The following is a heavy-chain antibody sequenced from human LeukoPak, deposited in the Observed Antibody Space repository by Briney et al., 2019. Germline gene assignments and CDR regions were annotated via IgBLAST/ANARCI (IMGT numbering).Heavy chain of an antibody. CDR3: ARDRNRNDVGVFDY. V-gene: IGHV3-23*01. CDR2: ISGSGGST. D-gene: IGHD1-1*01. J-gene: IGHJ4*02. CDR1: GFTFSSYA. Sequence: GGSLRLSCAASGFTFSSYAMSWVRQAPGKGLEWVSAISGSGGSTYYADSVKGRFTISRDNAKNSLYLQMNSLRAEDTAVYYCARDRNRNDVGVFDYWGQGTLVTVSS.